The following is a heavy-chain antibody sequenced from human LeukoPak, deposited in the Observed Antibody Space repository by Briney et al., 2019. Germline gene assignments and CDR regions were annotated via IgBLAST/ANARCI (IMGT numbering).Heavy chain of an antibody. CDR3: ARDRRGYCSGGSCYLDY. V-gene: IGHV4-39*07. J-gene: IGHJ4*02. D-gene: IGHD2-15*01. CDR2: IYYSGST. Sequence: SETLSLTCTVSGGSISSSSYYWGWIRQPPGKGLEWIGSIYYSGSTYYNPSLKSRVTISVDTSKNQFSLKLSSVTAADTAVYYCARDRRGYCSGGSCYLDYWGQGTLVTVSS. CDR1: GGSISSSSYY.